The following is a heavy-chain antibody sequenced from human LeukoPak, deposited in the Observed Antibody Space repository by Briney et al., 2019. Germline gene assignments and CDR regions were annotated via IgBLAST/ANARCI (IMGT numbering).Heavy chain of an antibody. J-gene: IGHJ4*02. Sequence: KYGESLKISCKGSGYSFTSYWIGWVRQMPGKGLEWMGIIYPGDSDTRYSPSSQGQVTISADKSISTAYLQWSSLKALDTAMYYCGSGSYWYYFDYWGQGTLVTVSS. CDR1: GYSFTSYW. D-gene: IGHD1-26*01. V-gene: IGHV5-51*01. CDR2: IYPGDSDT. CDR3: GSGSYWYYFDY.